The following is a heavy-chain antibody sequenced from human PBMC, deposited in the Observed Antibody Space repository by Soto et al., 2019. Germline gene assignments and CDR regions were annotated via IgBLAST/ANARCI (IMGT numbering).Heavy chain of an antibody. CDR1: GGSISRYY. J-gene: IGHJ6*02. V-gene: IGHV4-59*01. CDR3: ARHLGPSGLSYYNDGMDV. CDR2: IYYSGST. Sequence: SETLSLTCTVSGGSISRYYWSWIRQPPGEGLEWIGYIYYSGSTNYNPSLKSRVTISVDTSKNQFSLKLSSVTAADTAVYYCARHLGPSGLSYYNDGMDVWGPGTTVTVSS. D-gene: IGHD3-10*01.